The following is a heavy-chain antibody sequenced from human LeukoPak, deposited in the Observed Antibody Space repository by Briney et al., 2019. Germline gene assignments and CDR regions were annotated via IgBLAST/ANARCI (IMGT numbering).Heavy chain of an antibody. D-gene: IGHD3-3*01. V-gene: IGHV3-23*01. CDR2: ISGSAGST. Sequence: HTGGSLRLSCAASGFTFSSYAMSWVRQAPGKGLEWVSLISGSAGSTYYADSVKGRFTISRDITKNTLYLQMNSLRAEDTAVYYCAKDGLRFSGWLPPLGYWGQGTLVTVSS. J-gene: IGHJ4*02. CDR1: GFTFSSYA. CDR3: AKDGLRFSGWLPPLGY.